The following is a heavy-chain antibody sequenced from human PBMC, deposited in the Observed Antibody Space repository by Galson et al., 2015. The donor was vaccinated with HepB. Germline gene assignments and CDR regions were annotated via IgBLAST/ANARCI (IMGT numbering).Heavy chain of an antibody. CDR2: IDRSGSTI. D-gene: IGHD3-16*01. CDR3: ARDNLSRAGGIDY. CDR1: GFTFSDYY. V-gene: IGHV3-11*01. Sequence: SLRLSCAASGFTFSDYYMSWIRQAPGKGLEWLSYIDRSGSTIYYADSLKGRFTISRDNAKNSLYLQMNSLRAEDTAVYYCARDNLSRAGGIDYWGQGTLVTVSS. J-gene: IGHJ4*02.